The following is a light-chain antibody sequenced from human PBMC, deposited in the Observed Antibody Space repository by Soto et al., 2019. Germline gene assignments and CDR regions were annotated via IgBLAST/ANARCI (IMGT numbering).Light chain of an antibody. Sequence: QLVLTQPPSASGTPGQWVTISCSGGSSNIGSNLVEWYQQLQGTAPKLLIHSDNQRPSGVPDRFSGSKSGTSASLAISGLQSDDEADYYCAAWDGSLNDVLFGGGTKLTVL. CDR3: AAWDGSLNDVL. J-gene: IGLJ2*01. CDR1: SSNIGSNL. V-gene: IGLV1-44*01. CDR2: SDN.